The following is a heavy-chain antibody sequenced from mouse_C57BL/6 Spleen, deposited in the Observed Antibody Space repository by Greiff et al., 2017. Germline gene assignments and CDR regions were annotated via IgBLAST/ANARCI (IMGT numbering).Heavy chain of an antibody. J-gene: IGHJ2*01. CDR3: TRSREDY. CDR1: GYSFTDYE. CDR2: IDPETGGT. V-gene: IGHV1-15*01. Sequence: QVQLQQSGAELVRPGASVTLSCKASGYSFTDYEMHWVKQTPGHGLEWIGAIDPETGGTAYNQKFKGKAILTADKSSSTAYMELRSPTSEDSAVYYCTRSREDYWGQGTTLTVSS.